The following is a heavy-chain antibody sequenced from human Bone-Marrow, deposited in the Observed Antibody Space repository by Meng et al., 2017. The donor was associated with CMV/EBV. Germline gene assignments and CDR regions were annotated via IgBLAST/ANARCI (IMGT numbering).Heavy chain of an antibody. J-gene: IGHJ6*04. CDR3: ARLRRYGMDV. CDR2: IYYSGST. CDR1: GGSISSSSYY. Sequence: SETLSLTCTVSGGSISSSSYYWGWIRQPPGKGLEWIGSIYYSGSTYYNPSLKSRVTISVDTSKNQFSLKLSSVTAADTAVYYCARLRRYGMDVWGEWTTVTVSS. V-gene: IGHV4-39*01.